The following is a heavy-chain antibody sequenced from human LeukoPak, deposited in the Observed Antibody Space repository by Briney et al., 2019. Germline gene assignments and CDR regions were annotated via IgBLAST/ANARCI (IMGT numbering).Heavy chain of an antibody. V-gene: IGHV3-7*01. CDR3: ARGPPYGSRSDYFDQ. D-gene: IGHD3-10*01. Sequence: GGSLRLSCAASGFTFSSHWMTWIRQAPGKGLEWVASIKKDVNENYYVDSVKGRFTISRDNAKNSLYLLMKSLRVEDTAVYYCARGPPYGSRSDYFDQWGRGTLVTVSS. CDR1: GFTFSSHW. J-gene: IGHJ4*02. CDR2: IKKDVNEN.